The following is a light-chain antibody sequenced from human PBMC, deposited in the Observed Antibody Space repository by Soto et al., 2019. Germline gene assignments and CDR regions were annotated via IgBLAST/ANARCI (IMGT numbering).Light chain of an antibody. Sequence: EIVLMQSPGTPSLSPGERATLSCRASQTMTRAYVAWYQQKPGQAPRLLIYAASYRATGISDKFSGSGSGTDFSLTISRLEPEDSAVYCCHQYHSPPQTFGQATNVDIK. CDR3: HQYHSPPQT. CDR2: AAS. V-gene: IGKV3-20*01. CDR1: QTMTRAY. J-gene: IGKJ1*01.